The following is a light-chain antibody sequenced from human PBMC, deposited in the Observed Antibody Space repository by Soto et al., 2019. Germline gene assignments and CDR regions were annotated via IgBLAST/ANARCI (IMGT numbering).Light chain of an antibody. CDR1: QSVSSN. J-gene: IGKJ2*01. Sequence: EIVMTQSPATLSVSPGERATLSCRASQSVSSNLAWYQQKPGQAPRLLIYGASTRATGIPARFSGSGSGTEFTLTISSLQSEDFAVYYCQQYNKWPQYTFGQGTKVDIK. V-gene: IGKV3-15*01. CDR2: GAS. CDR3: QQYNKWPQYT.